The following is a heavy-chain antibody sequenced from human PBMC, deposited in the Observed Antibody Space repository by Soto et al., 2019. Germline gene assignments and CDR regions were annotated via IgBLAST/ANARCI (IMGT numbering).Heavy chain of an antibody. D-gene: IGHD1-26*01. CDR3: ARDHKWDGMDV. J-gene: IGHJ6*02. CDR2: INYSGTT. V-gene: IGHV4-31*03. Sequence: SETLSLTCSVSGGSFSSDSFIWSWVRQFPGKGLEWIGYINYSGTTYYNPSLRSRITMSVDTSKNQFSLNLSSVTAVDTAVYYCARDHKWDGMDVWGQWTTVTVSS. CDR1: GGSFSSDSFI.